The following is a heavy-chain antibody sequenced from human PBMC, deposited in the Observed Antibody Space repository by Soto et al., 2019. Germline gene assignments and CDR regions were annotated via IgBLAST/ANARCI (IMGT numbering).Heavy chain of an antibody. CDR1: GFTFSSYA. J-gene: IGHJ3*02. Sequence: QVQLVESGGGVVQPGRSLRLSCAASGFTFSSYAMHWVRQAPGKGLEWVAVISYDGSNKYYADSVKGRFTISRDNSKNTLYLHMNSLRAEDTAVYYCARESADYYEYAFDIWGQGTIVTVSS. V-gene: IGHV3-30-3*01. D-gene: IGHD3-22*01. CDR2: ISYDGSNK. CDR3: ARESADYYEYAFDI.